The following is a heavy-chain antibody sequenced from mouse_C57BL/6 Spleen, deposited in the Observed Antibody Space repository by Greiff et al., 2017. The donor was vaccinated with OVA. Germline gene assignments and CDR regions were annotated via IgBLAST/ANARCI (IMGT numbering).Heavy chain of an antibody. CDR2: INPNNGGT. Sequence: EVKLQQSGPELVKPGASVKISCKASGYTFTDYYMNWVKQSHGKSLEWIGDINPNNGGTSYNQKFKGKATLTVDKSSSTAYMELRSLTSEDSAVYYCARSRTALAYWGQGTLVTVSA. D-gene: IGHD3-2*01. CDR1: GYTFTDYY. J-gene: IGHJ3*01. CDR3: ARSRTALAY. V-gene: IGHV1-26*01.